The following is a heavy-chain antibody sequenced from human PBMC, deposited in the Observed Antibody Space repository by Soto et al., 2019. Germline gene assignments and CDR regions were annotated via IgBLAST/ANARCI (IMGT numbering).Heavy chain of an antibody. J-gene: IGHJ4*02. D-gene: IGHD3-16*02. CDR3: ARHYIVGTGPPRHYYFDY. Sequence: QVQLVQSGAEVKKPGSSVKVSCKASRGTFSSYAISWVRQAPGQGLEWMGGIIPIFGTANYAQKFQGRVTITADESTSTAYMELSSLRSDDTAVYYCARHYIVGTGPPRHYYFDYWGQGTLVTVSS. CDR2: IIPIFGTA. V-gene: IGHV1-69*12. CDR1: RGTFSSYA.